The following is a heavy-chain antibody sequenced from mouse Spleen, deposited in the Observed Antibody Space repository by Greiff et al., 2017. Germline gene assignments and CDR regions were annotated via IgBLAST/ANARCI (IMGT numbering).Heavy chain of an antibody. J-gene: IGHJ2*01. CDR1: GFNIKDDY. CDR3: TNFPYYYDDY. Sequence: VQLQQSGAELVRPGASVKLSCTASGFNIKDDYMHWVKQRPEQGLEWIGWIDPENGDTEYASKFQGKATITADTSSNTAYLQLSSLTSEDTAVYYCTNFPYYYDDYWGQGTTLTVSS. CDR2: IDPENGDT. V-gene: IGHV14-4*01. D-gene: IGHD1-1*01.